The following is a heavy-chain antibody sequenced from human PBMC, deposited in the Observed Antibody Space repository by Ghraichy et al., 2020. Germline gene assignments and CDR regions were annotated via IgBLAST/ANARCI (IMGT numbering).Heavy chain of an antibody. V-gene: IGHV3-7*03. J-gene: IGHJ4*02. D-gene: IGHD3-3*01. CDR3: ARPNNYDFWSGISAYFDS. CDR2: IKQDGSEK. CDR1: GFSFSTYW. Sequence: GESLNISCTGSGFSFSTYWMTWVRQAPGKGLEWLATIKQDGSEKYYIDSVKGRFTISRDNTKQSLYLQMNSLTAEDTALFYCARPNNYDFWSGISAYFDSWGQGTLGTVSS.